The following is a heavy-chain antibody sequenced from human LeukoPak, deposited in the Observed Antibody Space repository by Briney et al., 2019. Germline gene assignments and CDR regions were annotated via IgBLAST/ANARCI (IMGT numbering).Heavy chain of an antibody. Sequence: PGRSLRLSCAASGFTFSSYGMHWVRQAPGKGLEWVAVIWYDGSDKYYADSVKGRFTISRDNSNNTLHLQMNSLRAEDTAVYYCGRAMEVYQLLPDYWGQGTLVTVPS. J-gene: IGHJ4*02. CDR3: GRAMEVYQLLPDY. CDR2: IWYDGSDK. D-gene: IGHD2-2*01. CDR1: GFTFSSYG. V-gene: IGHV3-33*01.